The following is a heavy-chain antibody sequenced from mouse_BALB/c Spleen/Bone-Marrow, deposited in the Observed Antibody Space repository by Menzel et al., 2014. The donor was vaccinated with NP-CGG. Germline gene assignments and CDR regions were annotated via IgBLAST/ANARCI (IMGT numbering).Heavy chain of an antibody. Sequence: QVQLQQSGAELARPGASVKMSCKASGYTFTSYTMHWVEQRPGQGLEWIGYINPSSGYTNYNQKFKDKATLTADKSSSTAYMQLSSLTSEDSAVYYCARESYGNWFAYWGQGTLVTVSA. CDR3: ARESYGNWFAY. CDR2: INPSSGYT. J-gene: IGHJ3*01. CDR1: GYTFTSYT. V-gene: IGHV1-4*01. D-gene: IGHD2-1*01.